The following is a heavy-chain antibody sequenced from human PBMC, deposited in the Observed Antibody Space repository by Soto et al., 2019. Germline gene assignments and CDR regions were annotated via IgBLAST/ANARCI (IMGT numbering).Heavy chain of an antibody. CDR3: ARDGGQAYEMYV. CDR1: GFTFIGYS. Sequence: EVKLVESGGGLVQPGGSLRLSCEASGFTFIGYSMDWVRQAPGKGLEWLSYIGNNGRIIYADSVKGRFTVSRDNGKNSVYLQMNSLRDGDTAVYYCARDGGQAYEMYVWGQGTTVTVSS. D-gene: IGHD2-15*01. V-gene: IGHV3-48*02. CDR2: IGNNGRII. J-gene: IGHJ6*02.